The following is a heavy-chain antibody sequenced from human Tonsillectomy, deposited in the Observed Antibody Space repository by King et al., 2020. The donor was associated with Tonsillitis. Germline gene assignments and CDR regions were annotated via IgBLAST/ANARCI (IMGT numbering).Heavy chain of an antibody. V-gene: IGHV1-2*02. CDR2: INPNSGGT. Sequence: VQLVESGAEVKKPGASVKVSCKASGYTFTGYSMHWVRQAPGQGLEWMGWINPNSGGTNYAQKVQGGVTMTRDTSISTAYMELSRLRTDDTAVYYCAGPSIVVVPAAIGAYYYGMDVWGQGTTVTVSS. CDR1: GYTFTGYS. D-gene: IGHD2-2*01. CDR3: AGPSIVVVPAAIGAYYYGMDV. J-gene: IGHJ6*02.